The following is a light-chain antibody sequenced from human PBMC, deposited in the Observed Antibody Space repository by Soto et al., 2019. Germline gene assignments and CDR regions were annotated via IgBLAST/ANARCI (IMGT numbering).Light chain of an antibody. CDR3: MQATQAYT. Sequence: DIVMTQTPLSSPVTLGQPASISCRSSQSLVHSDGNTYLSCLQQRPGQPTRLLIYMISNRFSGVPDIFSSSGAETDFTLKISRVEAEYVGVYYCMQATQAYTFGQGTKLEIK. V-gene: IGKV2-24*01. CDR1: QSLVHSDGNTY. CDR2: MIS. J-gene: IGKJ2*01.